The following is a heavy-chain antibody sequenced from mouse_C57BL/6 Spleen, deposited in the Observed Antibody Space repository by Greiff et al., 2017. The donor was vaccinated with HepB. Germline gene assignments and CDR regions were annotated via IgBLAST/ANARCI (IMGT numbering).Heavy chain of an antibody. D-gene: IGHD1-1*01. CDR1: GYTFTDYN. V-gene: IGHV1-18*01. J-gene: IGHJ1*03. CDR2: INPNNGGT. CDR3: ARDGTVVATGGYFDV. Sequence: EVQLQQSGPELVKPGASVKIPCKASGYTFTDYNMDWVKQSHGKSLEWIGDINPNNGGTIYNQKFKGKATLTVDKSSSTAYMELRSLTSEDTAVYYCARDGTVVATGGYFDVWGTGTTVTVSS.